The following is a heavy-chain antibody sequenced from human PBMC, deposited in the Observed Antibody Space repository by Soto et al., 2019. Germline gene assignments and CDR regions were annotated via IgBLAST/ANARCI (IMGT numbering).Heavy chain of an antibody. CDR2: IFHSGDT. V-gene: IGHV4-4*02. J-gene: IGHJ4*02. CDR3: ARNYWSRRYFDR. D-gene: IGHD1-1*01. CDR1: GDSFSTTHW. Sequence: SETLSLTCAVSGDSFSTTHWWSWVRQPPGKGLEWIGEIFHSGDTNYNSSLKSRLSISVDTSKNQFSLKLTSVTAADTAVYFCARNYWSRRYFDRRGPGTPVTVSS.